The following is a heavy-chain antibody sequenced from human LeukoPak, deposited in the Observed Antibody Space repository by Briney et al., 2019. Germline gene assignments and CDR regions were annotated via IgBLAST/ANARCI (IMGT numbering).Heavy chain of an antibody. CDR1: EFSFSSYG. Sequence: GGSLRLSCAASEFSFSSYGMNWVRHAPGKGLEWVAYISRDSSLKTYADSMKGRFTVSRDNAKSSLYLVMNSLRAEDTAIYYCARDSNDAEFDFWGQGTLVTVSS. J-gene: IGHJ4*02. CDR3: ARDSNDAEFDF. V-gene: IGHV3-48*04. D-gene: IGHD1-1*01. CDR2: ISRDSSLK.